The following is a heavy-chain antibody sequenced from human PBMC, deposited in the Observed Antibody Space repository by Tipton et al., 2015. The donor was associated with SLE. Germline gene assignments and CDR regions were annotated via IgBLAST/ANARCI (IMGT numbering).Heavy chain of an antibody. V-gene: IGHV4-34*01. Sequence: LRLSCAVYGGSFSGYYWSWIRQPPGKGLEWIGEINHSGSTNYNPSLKSRVTISVDTSKNQFSLKLSSVTAADTAVYYCARGPDFYDSSGSYDYWGQGTLVTASS. CDR3: ARGPDFYDSSGSYDY. J-gene: IGHJ4*02. CDR2: INHSGST. D-gene: IGHD3-22*01. CDR1: GGSFSGYY.